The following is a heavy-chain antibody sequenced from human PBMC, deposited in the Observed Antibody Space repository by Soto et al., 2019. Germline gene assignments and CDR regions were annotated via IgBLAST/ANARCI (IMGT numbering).Heavy chain of an antibody. CDR3: ARLMGVRGRVITLIPKYFDS. V-gene: IGHV4-39*01. J-gene: IGHJ5*01. D-gene: IGHD3-10*01. CDR1: GGSIASRSYY. Sequence: PSETLSLTCSVSGGSIASRSYYWGWIRQPPGKGLEWIGSVYYRGSGFYNPSLKSRVTILVDPSRDQFTLSLNAVTAADTAVYYCARLMGVRGRVITLIPKYFDS. CDR2: VYYRGSG.